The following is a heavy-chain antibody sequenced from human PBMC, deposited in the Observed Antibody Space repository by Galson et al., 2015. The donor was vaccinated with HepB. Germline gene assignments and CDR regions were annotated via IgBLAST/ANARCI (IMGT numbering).Heavy chain of an antibody. CDR3: ARELGYCSSTSCYALYYYYGMDV. D-gene: IGHD2-2*01. Sequence: QSGAEVKKPGESLRISRKGSGYSFTSYWISWVRQMPGKGLEWMGRIDPSDSYTNYSPSFQGHVTISADKSISTAYLQWSSLKASDTAMYYCARELGYCSSTSCYALYYYYGMDVWGQGTTVTVSS. V-gene: IGHV5-10-1*01. CDR2: IDPSDSYT. J-gene: IGHJ6*02. CDR1: GYSFTSYW.